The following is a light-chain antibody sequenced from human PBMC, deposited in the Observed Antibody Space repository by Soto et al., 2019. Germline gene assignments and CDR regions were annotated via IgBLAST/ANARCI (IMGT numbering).Light chain of an antibody. J-gene: IGKJ2*01. CDR2: VAS. V-gene: IGKV1-39*01. CDR1: QSISNS. Sequence: DIQMTQSLSSLSASVGDRVTITCRASQSISNSLSWYQKKPGKAPKFLIYVASTLQSGVPSRFSGSGSGTDFTLTISSLQPEDVATYYCQQTFSPPYTFGQGTKLEIK. CDR3: QQTFSPPYT.